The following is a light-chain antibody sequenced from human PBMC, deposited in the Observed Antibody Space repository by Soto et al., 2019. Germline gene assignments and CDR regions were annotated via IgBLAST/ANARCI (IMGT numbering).Light chain of an antibody. V-gene: IGLV2-23*02. J-gene: IGLJ1*01. CDR3: CSYAGSSTFEVIV. CDR2: EVS. Sequence: QSVLTQPPSASGSPGQSVTISCTGTSSDVGGYNYVSWYQQHPGKAPKLMIYEVSKRPSGVSNRLSGSKSGNTASLTISGLQAEDEADYYCCSYAGSSTFEVIVFGTGTKVTVL. CDR1: SSDVGGYNY.